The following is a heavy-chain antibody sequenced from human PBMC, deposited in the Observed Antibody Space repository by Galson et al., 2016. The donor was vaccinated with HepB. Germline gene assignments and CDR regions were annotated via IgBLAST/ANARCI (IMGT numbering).Heavy chain of an antibody. D-gene: IGHD3-22*01. CDR1: GGSISNRSYF. V-gene: IGHV4-39*01. CDR2: IYYSGKT. CDR3: ATLQVGVITKGFEI. J-gene: IGHJ3*02. Sequence: ETLSLTCNVSGGSISNRSYFWAWIRQPPGKGLEWIATIYYSGKTYYSPSLQSRVTISVDTSKNQFSLMLTSVSAADTAVYYCATLQVGVITKGFEIWGQGTMVTVSS.